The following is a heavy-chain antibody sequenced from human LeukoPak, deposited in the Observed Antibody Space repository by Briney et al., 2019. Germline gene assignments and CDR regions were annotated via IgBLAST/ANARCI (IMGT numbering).Heavy chain of an antibody. V-gene: IGHV3-11*01. CDR1: GFTFSDYY. J-gene: IGHJ4*02. Sequence: GGSLRLSCAASGFTFSDYYMSWIRQAPGKGLEWVSYISSSGSTIYYADSVKGRFTISRDNAKNSLYLQMNSLRAEDTAVYYCARPPPLTDENYFDYWGQGTLVTASS. CDR2: ISSSGSTI. CDR3: ARPPPLTDENYFDY.